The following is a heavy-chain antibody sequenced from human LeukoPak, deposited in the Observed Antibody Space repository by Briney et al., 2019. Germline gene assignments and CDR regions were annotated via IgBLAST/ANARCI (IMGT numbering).Heavy chain of an antibody. CDR2: IHDSGST. Sequence: PSETLSLTCTVSVGSLGSHYWSWIRQPPGKGLEYIGYIHDSGSTNYNPFLRGRVTISVDTSKNQFSLKLSSVTAADTAVYYCAREDHEDTAMPNWGQGTLVTVSS. D-gene: IGHD5-18*01. V-gene: IGHV4-59*11. CDR3: AREDHEDTAMPN. J-gene: IGHJ4*02. CDR1: VGSLGSHY.